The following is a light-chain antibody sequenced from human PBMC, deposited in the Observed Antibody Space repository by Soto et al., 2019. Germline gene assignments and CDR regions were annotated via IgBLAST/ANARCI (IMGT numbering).Light chain of an antibody. Sequence: EIVLTQSPATLSLSPGERATLSCRASQSVSSYVAWFRQKPGQAPRLLIYGASSRASGIPDRFSGSGSGADFTLTIARLEPEDCAVYYCQHYGTSPPFTFGQGTKLEIK. V-gene: IGKV3-20*01. CDR1: QSVSSY. CDR2: GAS. J-gene: IGKJ2*01. CDR3: QHYGTSPPFT.